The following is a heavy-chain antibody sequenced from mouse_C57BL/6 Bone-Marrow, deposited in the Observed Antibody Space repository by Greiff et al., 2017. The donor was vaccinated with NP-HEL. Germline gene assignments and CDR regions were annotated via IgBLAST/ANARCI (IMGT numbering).Heavy chain of an antibody. CDR2: IDPSDSYT. V-gene: IGHV1-50*01. J-gene: IGHJ2*01. D-gene: IGHD1-1*01. Sequence: QVQLQQPGAELVKPGASVKLSCKASGYTFTSYWMQWVKQRPGQGLEWIGEIDPSDSYTNYNQKFKGKATLTVDTSSSTAYMQLSSLTSEDSAVYYCALYYYGSSNYFDYWGPGTTLTVSS. CDR1: GYTFTSYW. CDR3: ALYYYGSSNYFDY.